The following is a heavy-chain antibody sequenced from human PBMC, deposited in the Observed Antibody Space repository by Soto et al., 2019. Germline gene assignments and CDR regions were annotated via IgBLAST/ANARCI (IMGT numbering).Heavy chain of an antibody. CDR1: GYTFTSYD. CDR3: ARDRAVLVPAALNDYYYYGRDV. D-gene: IGHD2-2*01. CDR2: MNPNSGNT. J-gene: IGHJ6*02. Sequence: QVQLVQSGAEVKKPGASVKVSCKASGYTFTSYDINWVRQATGQGLEWMGWMNPNSGNTGYAQKFQGRVTMTRXTXIXXAYMELSSLRSEDTAVYYCARDRAVLVPAALNDYYYYGRDVWGQGTTVTVSS. V-gene: IGHV1-8*01.